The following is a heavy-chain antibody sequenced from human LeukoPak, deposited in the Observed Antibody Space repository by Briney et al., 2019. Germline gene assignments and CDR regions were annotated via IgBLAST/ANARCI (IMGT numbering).Heavy chain of an antibody. V-gene: IGHV3-23*01. Sequence: GGSLRLSCAASGFTFSSYSMNWVRQAPGKGLEWVSAISGSGGSTYYADSVKGRFTISRDNSKNTLYLQMNSLRAEDTAVYYCAKDTLYSGSYPDYWGQGTLVTVSS. CDR1: GFTFSSYS. CDR3: AKDTLYSGSYPDY. J-gene: IGHJ4*02. CDR2: ISGSGGST. D-gene: IGHD1-26*01.